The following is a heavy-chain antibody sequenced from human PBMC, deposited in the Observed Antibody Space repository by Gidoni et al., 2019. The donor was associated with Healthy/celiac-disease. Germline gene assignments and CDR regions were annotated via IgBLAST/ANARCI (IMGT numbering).Heavy chain of an antibody. J-gene: IGHJ3*02. CDR2: ISGSGGST. D-gene: IGHD4-4*01. CDR1: GFTFSSYA. V-gene: IGHV3-23*04. CDR3: AKDADYTDAFDI. Sequence: EVQLVASGGGLVQPGGSLRLSCAGYGFTFSSYAMSWVRQDPGKGVEWVSAISGSGGSTYYADSVKGRFTISRDNSKNTLYLQMNSLRAEDTAVYYCAKDADYTDAFDIWGQGTMVTVSS.